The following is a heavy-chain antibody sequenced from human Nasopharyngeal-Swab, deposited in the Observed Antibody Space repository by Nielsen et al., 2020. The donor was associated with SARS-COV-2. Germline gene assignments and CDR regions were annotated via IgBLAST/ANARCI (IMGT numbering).Heavy chain of an antibody. J-gene: IGHJ4*02. Sequence: SQTHSLTSAISGDSVSSHSAGWNWIRQPPSRGLEWLGRKLYRSKWYNDYAESVKSRIAVNPDTSKNQFSLQLNSVTPEDTAVYYCARGRDFSFDSWGQGTLVTASS. CDR1: GDSVSSHSAG. CDR2: KLYRSKWYN. D-gene: IGHD3-3*01. V-gene: IGHV6-1*01. CDR3: ARGRDFSFDS.